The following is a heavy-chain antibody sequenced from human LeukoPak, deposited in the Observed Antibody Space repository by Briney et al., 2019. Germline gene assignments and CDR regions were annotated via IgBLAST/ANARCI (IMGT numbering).Heavy chain of an antibody. J-gene: IGHJ4*02. CDR3: AREDRYSYGKFDY. CDR2: TYYRSKWSS. Sequence: SQTLSLTCAISGDSVSSKSAAWNWIRQSPSRGLEWLGRTYYRSKWSSGYAESVKSRITINPDTSKNQFSLQLNSVTPEDAAVYYCAREDRYSYGKFDYWGQGTLVTVSS. V-gene: IGHV6-1*01. D-gene: IGHD5-18*01. CDR1: GDSVSSKSAA.